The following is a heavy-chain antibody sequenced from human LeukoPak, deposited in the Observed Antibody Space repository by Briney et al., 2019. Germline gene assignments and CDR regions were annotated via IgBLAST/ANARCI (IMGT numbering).Heavy chain of an antibody. CDR1: GFTFSTYW. J-gene: IGHJ4*02. CDR3: ARNTYYYDSSGYYGEDY. Sequence: PGGSLRLSCAASGFTFSTYWMHWVRQAPGEGLVWVSRIKSDGSDTSYADSVKGRFTISRDNAKNSLYLQMNSLRAEDTAVYYCARNTYYYDSSGYYGEDYWGQGTLVTVSS. V-gene: IGHV3-74*01. CDR2: IKSDGSDT. D-gene: IGHD3-22*01.